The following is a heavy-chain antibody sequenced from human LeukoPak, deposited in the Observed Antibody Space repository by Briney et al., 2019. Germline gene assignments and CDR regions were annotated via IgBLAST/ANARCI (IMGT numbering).Heavy chain of an antibody. Sequence: GGSLRLSREASGFTFNTYAIYWVRQAPGKGLEWVSGICGSGGRTNYADSVKGRFTISRENSKNTLYLQMNSLRAEDTAVYFCAKRGVVIRVIPVGFHKEAYYFDSWGQGALVTVSS. CDR1: GFTFNTYA. CDR2: ICGSGGRT. J-gene: IGHJ4*02. CDR3: AKRGVVIRVIPVGFHKEAYYFDS. V-gene: IGHV3-23*01. D-gene: IGHD3-10*01.